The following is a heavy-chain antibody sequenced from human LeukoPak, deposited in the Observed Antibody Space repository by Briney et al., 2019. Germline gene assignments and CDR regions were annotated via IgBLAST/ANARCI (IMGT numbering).Heavy chain of an antibody. CDR1: GYTFTSYG. J-gene: IGHJ3*02. CDR2: ISAYNGNT. V-gene: IGHV1-18*01. Sequence: ASVKVSCKASGYTFTSYGISWVRQAPGQGLEWMGWISAYNGNTNYAQKLQGRVTMTTYTSTSTAYMELRTLRSDDAAVYYCARDQGSYEFDIWGQGTRVTVSS. D-gene: IGHD1-26*01. CDR3: ARDQGSYEFDI.